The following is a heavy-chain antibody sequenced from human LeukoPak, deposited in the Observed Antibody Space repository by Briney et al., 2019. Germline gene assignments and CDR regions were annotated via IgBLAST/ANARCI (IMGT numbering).Heavy chain of an antibody. Sequence: GRSLRLSCAASGFTFSSYAMSWVRPAPGKGLEWVSAISGSGGSTYYADSVKGRFTISRDNSKNTLYLQMNSLRAEDTAVYYCAKDGGVGYCSSTSCYTIDYWGQGTLVTVSS. CDR2: ISGSGGST. CDR1: GFTFSSYA. J-gene: IGHJ4*02. CDR3: AKDGGVGYCSSTSCYTIDY. D-gene: IGHD2-2*02. V-gene: IGHV3-23*01.